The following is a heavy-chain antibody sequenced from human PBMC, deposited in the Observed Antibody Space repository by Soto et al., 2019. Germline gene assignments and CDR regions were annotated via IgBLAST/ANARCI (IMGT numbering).Heavy chain of an antibody. CDR1: GGSFSGYY. Sequence: SETLSLTCAVYGGSFSGYYWSWIRQPPGKGLEWIGEINHSGSTNYNPSLKSRVTISVDTSKNQFSLKLSSVTAADTAVYYCARAVEYYYYGMDVWGQGTTVTAP. D-gene: IGHD6-19*01. J-gene: IGHJ6*02. V-gene: IGHV4-34*01. CDR3: ARAVEYYYYGMDV. CDR2: INHSGST.